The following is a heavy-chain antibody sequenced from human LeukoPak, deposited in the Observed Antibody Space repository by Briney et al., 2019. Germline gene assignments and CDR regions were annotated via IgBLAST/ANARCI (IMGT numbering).Heavy chain of an antibody. CDR2: INSDGSNT. CDR3: AREWDQGYYDSSGYWLSYGMDV. Sequence: GGSLRLSCAASGFTFSSYWMHWVRQVPGKGLVSLSRINSDGSNTRYADSVKGRFTISRDNAKNTLYLQMNSLRAEDTAVYYCAREWDQGYYDSSGYWLSYGMDVWGQGATVTVSS. D-gene: IGHD3-22*01. CDR1: GFTFSSYW. V-gene: IGHV3-74*01. J-gene: IGHJ6*02.